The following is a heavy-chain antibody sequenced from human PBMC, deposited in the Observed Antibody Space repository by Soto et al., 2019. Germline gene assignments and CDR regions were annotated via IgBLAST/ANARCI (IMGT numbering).Heavy chain of an antibody. J-gene: IGHJ3*01. V-gene: IGHV3-30-3*01. CDR2: ISYAGSNR. CDR3: AREYGIGGAAFDF. D-gene: IGHD2-15*01. CDR1: GFIFRTYA. Sequence: QVQLVESGGGVVQPGRSRRLSCEASGFIFRTYARHWFCQAPGKGLEWVAVISYAGSNRYYEDSVKGRFTISRDNSKNTLYLQMNSLRAEDTAVYYCAREYGIGGAAFDFWGQGTMVTVSS.